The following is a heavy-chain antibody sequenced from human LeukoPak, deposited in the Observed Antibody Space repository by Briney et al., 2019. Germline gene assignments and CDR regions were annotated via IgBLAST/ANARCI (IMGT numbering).Heavy chain of an antibody. J-gene: IGHJ4*02. Sequence: GASVKVSCKASGYTFTGYYMHWVRQAPGQGLEWMGWINPNSGGTNYAQKFQGRVTMTRDTSISTAYMELSRLRSDDTAVYYCARGGLFSMVQGVIITFVDYWGQGTLVTVSS. CDR2: INPNSGGT. CDR3: ARGGLFSMVQGVIITFVDY. CDR1: GYTFTGYY. D-gene: IGHD3-10*01. V-gene: IGHV1-2*02.